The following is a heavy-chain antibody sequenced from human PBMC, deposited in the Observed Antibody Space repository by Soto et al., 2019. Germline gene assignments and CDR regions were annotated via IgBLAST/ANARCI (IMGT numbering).Heavy chain of an antibody. Sequence: QVQLVQSGAEVKKPGSSVKVSCKASGGTFNSYTISWVRQAPGQGLEWMGGIIPIFETANYAQKFQGRVAITADESTSAAYMQLRSLRSEDTAVYYCALWGFRDGNKSKYKYYGMDVWGQGTTVTVSS. J-gene: IGHJ6*02. CDR1: GGTFNSYT. V-gene: IGHV1-69*01. CDR2: IIPIFETA. CDR3: ALWGFRDGNKSKYKYYGMDV. D-gene: IGHD3-10*01.